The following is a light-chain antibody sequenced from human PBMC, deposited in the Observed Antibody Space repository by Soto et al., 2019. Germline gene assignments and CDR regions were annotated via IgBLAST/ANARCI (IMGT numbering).Light chain of an antibody. CDR2: RAS. Sequence: DIQMTQSPSTLSASVGERVTITCRASQSISRYLAWYQQKPGKAPKLLIYRASSLESGVPSRFSGSGSGTQSTLTISSLQPDDFATYYCQQYDSYLWTFGQGTRVEI. CDR1: QSISRY. J-gene: IGKJ1*01. CDR3: QQYDSYLWT. V-gene: IGKV1-5*03.